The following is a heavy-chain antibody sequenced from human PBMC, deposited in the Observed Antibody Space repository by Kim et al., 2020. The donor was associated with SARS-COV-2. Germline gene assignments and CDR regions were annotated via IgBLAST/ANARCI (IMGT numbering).Heavy chain of an antibody. D-gene: IGHD3-3*02. CDR1: GNTFNKFA. V-gene: IGHV1-69*04. CDR3: ASGWSFLEGVWHY. Sequence: SVKVSCKASGNTFNKFAISWVRQTPGQGLEWMGKISPTLGITDYEEKFQGRVTLTADKSTNTVYMELSSLRSEDTAVYYCASGWSFLEGVWHYWGQGTL. J-gene: IGHJ4*02. CDR2: ISPTLGIT.